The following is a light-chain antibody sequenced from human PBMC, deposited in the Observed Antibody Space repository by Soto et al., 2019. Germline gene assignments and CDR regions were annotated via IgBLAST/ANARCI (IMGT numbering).Light chain of an antibody. Sequence: QSALTQPASVSGSPGQSITISCTGTSSDVGGYNYVSWYQQHPGKAPKLMIYDVSNRPSGVSNRFSGSKSGNTASLTISGLQAEDEADYYCCSYTSSSPQVFGGGTKVTVL. CDR3: CSYTSSSPQV. CDR2: DVS. CDR1: SSDVGGYNY. J-gene: IGLJ2*01. V-gene: IGLV2-14*01.